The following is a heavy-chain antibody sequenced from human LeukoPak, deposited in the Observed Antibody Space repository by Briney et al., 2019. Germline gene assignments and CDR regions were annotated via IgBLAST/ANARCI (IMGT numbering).Heavy chain of an antibody. CDR1: GGSISSYY. Sequence: PSETLSLTCTVSGGSISSYYWSWIRQPPGKGLEWIGYIYYSGSTNYNPSLKSRVTISVDTSKNQFSLKLSSVTAADTAVYYCARDRGYYGSGSYGAFDYYYYAMDVWGQGTTVTVSS. V-gene: IGHV4-59*01. CDR2: IYYSGST. CDR3: ARDRGYYGSGSYGAFDYYYYAMDV. D-gene: IGHD3-10*01. J-gene: IGHJ6*02.